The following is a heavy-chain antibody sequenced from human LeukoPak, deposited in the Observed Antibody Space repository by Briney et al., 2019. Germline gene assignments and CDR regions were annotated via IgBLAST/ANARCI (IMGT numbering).Heavy chain of an antibody. J-gene: IGHJ4*02. V-gene: IGHV4-39*07. CDR3: ARRLSGYLGDYFDY. D-gene: IGHD3-22*01. CDR2: IYYSGST. CDR1: GGSISSSSYY. Sequence: SETLSLTCTVSGGSISSSSYYWGWIRQPPGKGLEWIGSIYYSGSTYYNPSLKSRVTISVDTSKNQFSLKLSSVTAADTAVYYCARRLSGYLGDYFDYWGQGALVTVSS.